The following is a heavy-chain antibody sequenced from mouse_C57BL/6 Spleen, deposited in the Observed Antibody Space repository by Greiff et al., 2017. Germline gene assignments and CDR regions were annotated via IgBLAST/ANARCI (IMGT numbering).Heavy chain of an antibody. J-gene: IGHJ3*01. D-gene: IGHD2-3*01. CDR3: ARWDDYYAWFAY. V-gene: IGHV1-78*01. CDR1: GYTFTDHT. Sequence: VKLQESDAELVKPGASVMISCKVSGYTFTDHTIHWMKQRPEQGLEWIGYIYPRDGSTKYNEKFKGKATLTADKSSSTAYMQLNSLTSEDSAVYFCARWDDYYAWFAYWGQGTLVTVSA. CDR2: IYPRDGST.